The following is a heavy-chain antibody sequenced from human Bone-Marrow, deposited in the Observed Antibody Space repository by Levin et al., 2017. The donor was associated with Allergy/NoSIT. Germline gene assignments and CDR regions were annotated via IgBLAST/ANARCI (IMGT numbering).Heavy chain of an antibody. CDR1: GGSFSGYY. CDR2: INHRGST. J-gene: IGHJ3*02. D-gene: IGHD3-10*01. CDR3: ARVIRGVIMEGTDAFDI. Sequence: SETLSLTCAVSGGSFSGYYWSWIRQPPGKGLEWIGEINHRGSTHDNPSLKSRVTLSLDTSKNQFSLKLSSVTAADTAAYYWARVIRGVIMEGTDAFDIWGQGTMVTVSS. V-gene: IGHV4-34*01.